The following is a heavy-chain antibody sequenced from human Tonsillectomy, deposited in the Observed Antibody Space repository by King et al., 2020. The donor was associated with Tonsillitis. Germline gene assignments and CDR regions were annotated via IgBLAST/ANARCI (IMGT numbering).Heavy chain of an antibody. V-gene: IGHV4-4*07. CDR1: GGSITNYF. D-gene: IGHD5-24*01. CDR2: VCSDGRT. J-gene: IGHJ4*02. CDR3: AREGDDDYNDYFDF. Sequence: VQLQESGPRLVKPSETLSLSCTVSGGSITNYFWSWIRQPAGKGLEWIGRVCSDGRTNYNPSLMSRVTMSVDKSKNDFSLKLTSVTAADTAVYYCAREGDDDYNDYFDFWGQGTLVAVSS.